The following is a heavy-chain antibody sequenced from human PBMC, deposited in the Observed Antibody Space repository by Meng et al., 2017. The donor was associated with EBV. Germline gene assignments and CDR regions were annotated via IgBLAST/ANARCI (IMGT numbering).Heavy chain of an antibody. Sequence: QFLLGQVADEVKKPGSLVKVSSNTSGGPFRNYAISWVRQAPGQGLEWLGGFLPTLGAPNYAQKFHGRVSITADESTSTHYMDLSSLRSEDTAVYYCASESGRGYTPDYWGQGTLVTVSS. D-gene: IGHD3-10*01. V-gene: IGHV1-69*12. CDR2: FLPTLGAP. J-gene: IGHJ4*02. CDR3: ASESGRGYTPDY. CDR1: GGPFRNYA.